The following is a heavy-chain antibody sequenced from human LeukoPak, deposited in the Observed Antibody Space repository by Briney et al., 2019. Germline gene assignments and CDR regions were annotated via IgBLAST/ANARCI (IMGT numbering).Heavy chain of an antibody. Sequence: GGSLRLSCAASGFSVSSSYMYWVRQAPGKGLEWVSSFYRGDSTYYAESVRGRFTISRDNSKNTLYLLMNSLIPEDTAVYYCAREVVSIPSYFDSWGQGTLVTVSS. CDR1: GFSVSSSY. CDR2: FYRGDST. J-gene: IGHJ4*02. CDR3: AREVVSIPSYFDS. D-gene: IGHD2-21*01. V-gene: IGHV3-53*01.